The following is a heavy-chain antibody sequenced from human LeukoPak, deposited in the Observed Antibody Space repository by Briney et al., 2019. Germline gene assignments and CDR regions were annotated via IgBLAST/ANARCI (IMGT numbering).Heavy chain of an antibody. Sequence: SETLSLTCDVSGGSVTSTNWWTWVRQPPGKGLEWIGSMYYSGSTYYNPSLKSRVTISVDTSKNQFSLKLSSVTAADTAVYYCARLGTVTMIRGVIDWGQGTLVTVSS. J-gene: IGHJ4*02. CDR1: GGSVTSTNW. CDR3: ARLGTVTMIRGVID. V-gene: IGHV4-39*01. D-gene: IGHD3-10*01. CDR2: MYYSGST.